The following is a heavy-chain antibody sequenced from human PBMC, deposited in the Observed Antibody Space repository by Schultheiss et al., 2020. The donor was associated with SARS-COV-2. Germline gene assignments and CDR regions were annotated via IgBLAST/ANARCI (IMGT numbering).Heavy chain of an antibody. Sequence: SETLSLTCAVSGGSISSSNWWSWVRQPPGKGLEWIGYIYYSGSTYYNPSLKSRVTISVDTSKNQFSLKLNSVTAADTAVYYCARGFGAGPFDIWGQGTTVTVSS. J-gene: IGHJ3*02. V-gene: IGHV4-4*02. CDR2: IYYSGST. CDR1: GGSISSSNW. D-gene: IGHD3-10*01. CDR3: ARGFGAGPFDI.